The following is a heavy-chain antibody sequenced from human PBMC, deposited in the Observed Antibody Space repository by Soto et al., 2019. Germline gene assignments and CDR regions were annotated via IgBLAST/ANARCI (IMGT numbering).Heavy chain of an antibody. Sequence: QITLKESGPTLVKPTQTLTLTCTFSGFSLSTSGVGVGWIRQPPGKALEWLALIYWDDAKHYSPSLKSRLTITKEPSKNPVVLKMTHMDPVDTATYYCAHKGGGDRILDYWGQGTLVTVSS. D-gene: IGHD3-16*01. CDR3: AHKGGGDRILDY. V-gene: IGHV2-5*02. CDR2: IYWDDAK. CDR1: GFSLSTSGVG. J-gene: IGHJ4*02.